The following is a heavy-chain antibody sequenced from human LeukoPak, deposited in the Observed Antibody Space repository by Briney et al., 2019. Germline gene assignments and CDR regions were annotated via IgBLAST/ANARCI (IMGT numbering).Heavy chain of an antibody. V-gene: IGHV4-59*01. CDR2: XYYSGST. CDR3: ARDLIEGGFDI. CDR1: GGSIXXXX. J-gene: IGHJ3*02. Sequence: KPSETLSLTXTVSGGSIXXXXXXXXXQPXXXXXEWIGYXYYSGSTNXXPSLKXRVTXSVDMSKNQFSLKLTSVTAADTAVYYCARDLIEGGFDIWGQGTMVTVSS.